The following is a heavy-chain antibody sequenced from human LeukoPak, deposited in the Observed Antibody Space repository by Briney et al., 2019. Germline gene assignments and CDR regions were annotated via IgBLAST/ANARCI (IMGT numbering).Heavy chain of an antibody. V-gene: IGHV1-46*01. D-gene: IGHD6-13*01. Sequence: GASVKVSCKASGYTFTSYYMHWVRQAPGQGLEWMGIINPSGGSTSYAQKFQGRVTMTTDTSTTTAYMELRSLRSDDTAVYYCARETGYSSSWPDYWGQGTLVTVSS. J-gene: IGHJ4*02. CDR1: GYTFTSYY. CDR2: INPSGGST. CDR3: ARETGYSSSWPDY.